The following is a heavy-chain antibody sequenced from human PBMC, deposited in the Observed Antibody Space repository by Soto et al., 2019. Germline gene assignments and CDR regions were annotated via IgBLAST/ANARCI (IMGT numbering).Heavy chain of an antibody. CDR3: ARDHYERANGRDYDAFAI. CDR1: GGSISSGGYS. D-gene: IGHD2-21*01. CDR2: IYHTGLS. V-gene: IGHV4-30-2*06. J-gene: IGHJ3*02. Sequence: LQLQESGSGLVEPSQTLSLTCAVSGGSISSGGYSYNWIRQSPGKGLEWIWNIYHTGLSIYNPSLSRRVSISVDTSKNHFSRNLHSVTAADTAVYVCARDHYERANGRDYDAFAIWGKGTMVTVSS.